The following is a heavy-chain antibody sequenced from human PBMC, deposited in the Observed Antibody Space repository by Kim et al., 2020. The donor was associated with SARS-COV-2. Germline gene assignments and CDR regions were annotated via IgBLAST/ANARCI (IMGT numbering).Heavy chain of an antibody. J-gene: IGHJ3*02. CDR2: IKQDGSEK. Sequence: GGSLRLSCAASGFTFSSYWMSWVRQAPGKGLEWVANIKQDGSEKYYVDSVKGRFTISRDNAKNSLYLQMNSLRAEDTAVYYCARSPGGWIKRGQTRVASDAFDIWGQGTMVTVSS. CDR1: GFTFSSYW. D-gene: IGHD3-3*01. CDR3: ARSPGGWIKRGQTRVASDAFDI. V-gene: IGHV3-7*01.